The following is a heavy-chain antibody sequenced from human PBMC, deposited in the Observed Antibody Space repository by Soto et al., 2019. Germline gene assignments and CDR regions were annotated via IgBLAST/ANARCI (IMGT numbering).Heavy chain of an antibody. V-gene: IGHV3-7*03. J-gene: IGHJ4*02. Sequence: GGSLRLSCAASGFTFSSYWMSWVRQAPGKGLEWVSSIRQNGSEKYYVDSVKGRFTISRDNSKNTLYLQMNSLRAEDTAVYYCAKSRYSDSSGDFYDYWGQGTLVTVSS. CDR1: GFTFSSYW. CDR3: AKSRYSDSSGDFYDY. D-gene: IGHD3-22*01. CDR2: IRQNGSEK.